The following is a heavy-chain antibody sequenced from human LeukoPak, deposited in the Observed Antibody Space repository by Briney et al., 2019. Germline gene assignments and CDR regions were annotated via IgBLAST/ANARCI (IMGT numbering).Heavy chain of an antibody. D-gene: IGHD3-22*01. CDR3: ARDTDSSGYYYGGFDY. CDR2: IIPIFGTA. Sequence: GASVKVSCKASGGTFSSYAISWVRQAPGQGLEWMGGIIPIFGTANYAQKFQGRVTITTDESTSTAYMELSSLRSEDTAVYYCARDTDSSGYYYGGFDYWGQGTLVTVSS. V-gene: IGHV1-69*05. J-gene: IGHJ4*02. CDR1: GGTFSSYA.